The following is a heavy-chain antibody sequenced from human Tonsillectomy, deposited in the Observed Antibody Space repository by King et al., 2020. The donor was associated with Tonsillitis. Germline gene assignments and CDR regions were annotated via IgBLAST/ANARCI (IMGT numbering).Heavy chain of an antibody. Sequence: VQLVESGGGLFKPGGSLRLSCAASGFTFITFSMNWVRQAPGRGLEWVSFILGSSAYLEYADSVKGRLTVSRDNAKNSLFLQMNSLRAEDTAIYYCARDLGRLSGSYFDYWGQGTPVTVSS. D-gene: IGHD1-26*01. CDR3: ARDLGRLSGSYFDY. CDR1: GFTFITFS. CDR2: ILGSSAYL. J-gene: IGHJ4*02. V-gene: IGHV3-21*01.